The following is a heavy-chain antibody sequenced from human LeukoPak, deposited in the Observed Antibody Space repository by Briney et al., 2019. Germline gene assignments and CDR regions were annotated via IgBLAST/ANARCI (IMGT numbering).Heavy chain of an antibody. CDR1: GFTFSSYA. J-gene: IGHJ4*02. D-gene: IGHD3-3*01. Sequence: GGSLRLSCAASGFTFSSYAMHWVRQAPGKGLEWVAVISYDGSNKYYADSVKGRFTISRDNSKNTLYLQMNSLRAEDTAVYYCARDPLRITIFGVVIISYYFDYWGQGTLVTVSS. CDR3: ARDPLRITIFGVVIISYYFDY. CDR2: ISYDGSNK. V-gene: IGHV3-30*04.